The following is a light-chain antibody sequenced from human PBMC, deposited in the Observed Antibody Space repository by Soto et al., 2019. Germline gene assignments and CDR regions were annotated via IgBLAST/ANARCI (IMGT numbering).Light chain of an antibody. J-gene: IGKJ4*01. Sequence: EIVMTQSPATLSVSPGERATLSCRASQSVSSNLAWYQQKPGQAPRLLIYGASTRHTGIPARFSGSGSGTEFTLTISSLRSEDFAVYYCQQYNNWPPLTFGGGNKVEIK. CDR1: QSVSSN. CDR2: GAS. V-gene: IGKV3-15*01. CDR3: QQYNNWPPLT.